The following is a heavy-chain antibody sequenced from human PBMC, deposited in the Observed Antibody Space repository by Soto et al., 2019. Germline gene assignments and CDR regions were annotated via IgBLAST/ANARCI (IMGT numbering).Heavy chain of an antibody. J-gene: IGHJ4*02. V-gene: IGHV3-23*01. CDR1: GFSFSDYS. Sequence: GGSLRLSCTASGFSFSDYSFNWVRQAPGKGLEWVSSITHTGTNAYYADSVKGRFTISRDNSKNTLYLQMNSLRAEDTAVYYCAKGGSRGYSYGYGYWGQGTLVTVSS. CDR2: ITHTGTNA. CDR3: AKGGSRGYSYGYGY. D-gene: IGHD5-18*01.